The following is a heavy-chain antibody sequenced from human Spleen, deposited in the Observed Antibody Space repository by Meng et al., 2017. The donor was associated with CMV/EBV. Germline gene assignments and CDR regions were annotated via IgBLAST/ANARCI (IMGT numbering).Heavy chain of an antibody. CDR1: GDSVSSNSAA. CDR3: ARVSGRVNWFDP. D-gene: IGHD1-1*01. V-gene: IGHV6-1*01. Sequence: SETLSLTCAISGDSVSSNSAAWNWIRQSPSRGLEWLGRTYYRSKWYNDYAVSVKSRITINPDTSKNQFSLQLNAVTPEDTAVYSCARVSGRVNWFDPWGQGTLVTVSS. J-gene: IGHJ5*02. CDR2: TYYRSKWYN.